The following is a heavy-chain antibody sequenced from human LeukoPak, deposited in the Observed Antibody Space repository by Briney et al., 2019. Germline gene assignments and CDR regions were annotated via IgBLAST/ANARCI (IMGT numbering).Heavy chain of an antibody. J-gene: IGHJ4*02. CDR2: IYYSGST. CDR3: ARTYYYGSGNQPFDY. V-gene: IGHV4-39*01. Sequence: PSETLSLTCTVSGGSISSSSYYWGWVRQPPGKGLEWIGSIYYSGSTYYNPSLKSRVTISVDTSKNQFSLKLSSVTAADTAVYYCARTYYYGSGNQPFDYWGQGTLVTVSS. CDR1: GGSISSSSYY. D-gene: IGHD3-10*01.